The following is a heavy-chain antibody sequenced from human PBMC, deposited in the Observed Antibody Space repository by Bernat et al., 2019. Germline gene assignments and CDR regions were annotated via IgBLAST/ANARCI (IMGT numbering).Heavy chain of an antibody. V-gene: IGHV1-2*04. Sequence: QVQLVQSGAEVKKPGASVKVSCKASGYTFTGYYMHWVRQAPGQGLEWMGWINPNSGGTNYAQKFQGWVTMTRETSISTAYMELSRLRSDDTAVYYCAREARHVDYGDPDAFDIWGQGTMVTVSS. CDR2: INPNSGGT. D-gene: IGHD4-17*01. J-gene: IGHJ3*02. CDR3: AREARHVDYGDPDAFDI. CDR1: GYTFTGYY.